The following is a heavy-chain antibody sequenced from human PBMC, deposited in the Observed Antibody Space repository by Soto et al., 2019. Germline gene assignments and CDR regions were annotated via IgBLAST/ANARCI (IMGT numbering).Heavy chain of an antibody. CDR1: GFTFSNYW. J-gene: IGHJ6*02. Sequence: EVQLVESGGGLVQPGGSLRLSCAASGFTFSNYWMHWVRQAPGKGLVWVSRINGDGCSTNYADSVKGRFTISRDNAKNTLYLQMNSLRAEDTAVYYCARDLAAADTFYYYGMDVWGQGTTVTVSS. D-gene: IGHD6-13*01. V-gene: IGHV3-74*01. CDR2: INGDGCST. CDR3: ARDLAAADTFYYYGMDV.